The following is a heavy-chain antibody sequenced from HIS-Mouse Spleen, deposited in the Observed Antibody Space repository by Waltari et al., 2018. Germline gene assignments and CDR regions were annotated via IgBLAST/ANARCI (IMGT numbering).Heavy chain of an antibody. D-gene: IGHD6-19*01. CDR2: ISGSGGST. V-gene: IGHV3-23*01. CDR3: AKDRQWLVRIYFDY. J-gene: IGHJ4*02. CDR1: GFTFSSEA. Sequence: EVQLLESGGGLVQPGGSLRVPGAAAGFTFSSEARSWVGTGPGEGLEWVSAISGSGGSTCYADSVKGRFTISRDNSKNTLYLQMNSLRAEDTAVYYCAKDRQWLVRIYFDYWGQGTLVTVSS.